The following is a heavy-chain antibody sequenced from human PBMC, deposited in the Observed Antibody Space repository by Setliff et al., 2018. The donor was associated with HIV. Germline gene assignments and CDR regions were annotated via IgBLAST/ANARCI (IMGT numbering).Heavy chain of an antibody. V-gene: IGHV4-4*09. Sequence: PSETLSLTCTVSGGSISSYYWSWIRQPPGKGLEWIGNIYTSGRNNYNPSLKSRITISEDRSKNQFSLKLRSVTAADTAVYYCARTGRDSSGFDPWGQGTLVTVSS. CDR1: GGSISSYY. J-gene: IGHJ5*02. CDR3: ARTGRDSSGFDP. D-gene: IGHD3-22*01. CDR2: IYTSGRN.